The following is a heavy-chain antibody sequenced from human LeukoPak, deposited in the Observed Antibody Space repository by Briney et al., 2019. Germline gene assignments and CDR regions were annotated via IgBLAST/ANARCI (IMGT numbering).Heavy chain of an antibody. CDR3: ARDTYYDILTGYSSTYFDY. D-gene: IGHD3-9*01. V-gene: IGHV1-18*01. CDR2: ISVYNGNT. Sequence: GASVKVSCKASGYTFTSYGISWVRQAPGQGLEWMGWISVYNGNTNYVQKLQGRVTMTTDTSTSTAYMELRSQRSDDTAVYYCARDTYYDILTGYSSTYFDYWGQGTLVTVSS. CDR1: GYTFTSYG. J-gene: IGHJ4*02.